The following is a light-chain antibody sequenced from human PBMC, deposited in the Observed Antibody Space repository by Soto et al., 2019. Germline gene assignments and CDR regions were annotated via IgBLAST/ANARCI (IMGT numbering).Light chain of an antibody. CDR3: QQYDNLLPIT. J-gene: IGKJ5*01. V-gene: IGKV1-33*01. CDR1: QDISKN. Sequence: IQMTQSPSSLSASVGDRVTITCQASQDISKNLNWYQQKPGKAPKVLIYDASSLQTGVPSRFSGSGSATHFTFTISCLQPEDVATYYCQQYDNLLPITFGQGTRLEIK. CDR2: DAS.